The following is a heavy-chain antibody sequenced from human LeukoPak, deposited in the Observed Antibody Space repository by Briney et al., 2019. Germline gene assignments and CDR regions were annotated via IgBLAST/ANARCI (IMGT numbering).Heavy chain of an antibody. CDR1: GFIFSSRW. V-gene: IGHV3-7*01. CDR3: ATPKDSVTTFDN. Sequence: QSGGSLRLSCAASGFIFSSRWMSWVRQAPGKGLEWVASINQGGNDKRHADSVKGRFTISRDNAKNSLSLQLSSPRAEDTAVYYCATPKDSVTTFDNWGQGTLVTVSS. J-gene: IGHJ4*02. D-gene: IGHD4-17*01. CDR2: INQGGNDK.